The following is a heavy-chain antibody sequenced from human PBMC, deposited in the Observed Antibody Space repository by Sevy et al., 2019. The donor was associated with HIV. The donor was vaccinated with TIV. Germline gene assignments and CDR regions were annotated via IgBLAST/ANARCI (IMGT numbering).Heavy chain of an antibody. CDR1: GFTFSSYG. CDR3: AKGITIFGVVNSYYSGMDV. D-gene: IGHD3-3*01. V-gene: IGHV3-30*18. J-gene: IGHJ6*02. CDR2: ISYDGSNK. Sequence: GGSLRLSCAASGFTFSSYGMHWVRQAPGKGLEWVAVISYDGSNKYYADSVKGRFTISRDNSKNTLYLQMNSLRAEDTAVYYCAKGITIFGVVNSYYSGMDVWGQGTTVTVSS.